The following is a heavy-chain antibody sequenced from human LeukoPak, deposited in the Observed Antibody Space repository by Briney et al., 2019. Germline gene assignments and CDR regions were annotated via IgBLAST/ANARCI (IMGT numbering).Heavy chain of an antibody. V-gene: IGHV3-48*03. CDR3: GRYLNY. D-gene: IGHD3-10*01. Sequence: GGSLRLSCAASGFTFSSHEMNWVRQAPGKGLGWISHITTSGSKTYYADSVKGRFTIPRDNAKSSLYLQMNSLRAEDTAVYYCGRYLNYWGQGTLVTVSS. CDR2: ITTSGSKT. J-gene: IGHJ4*02. CDR1: GFTFSSHE.